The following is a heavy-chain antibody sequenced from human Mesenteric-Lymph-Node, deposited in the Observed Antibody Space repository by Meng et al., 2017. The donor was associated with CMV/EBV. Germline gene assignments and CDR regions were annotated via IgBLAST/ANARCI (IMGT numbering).Heavy chain of an antibody. CDR2: ISSSSSSM. Sequence: GGSLRLSCAASGFSFSIYSMNWVRQAPGKGLEWVSYISSSSSSMFYADSVKGRFTISRDNAKNSLYLQMNSLRAEDTGVYYCARDNYGGSVRTFDYWGLGTLVTXSS. D-gene: IGHD2-21*01. CDR3: ARDNYGGSVRTFDY. J-gene: IGHJ4*02. CDR1: GFSFSIYS. V-gene: IGHV3-48*04.